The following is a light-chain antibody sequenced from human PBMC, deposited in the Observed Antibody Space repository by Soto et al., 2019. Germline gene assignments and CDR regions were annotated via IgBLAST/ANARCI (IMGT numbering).Light chain of an antibody. CDR3: QQCGSSPWT. V-gene: IGKV3-20*01. J-gene: IGKJ1*01. CDR2: AAS. Sequence: IVFTQSPCTLSLSPGERATLSCRASQSVSSYYLAWYQQKPGQAPRLLIYAASSRATGIPDRFSGGGSGTDFTLTISRLEPEDFAVYYCQQCGSSPWTFGQGTKVDIK. CDR1: QSVSSYY.